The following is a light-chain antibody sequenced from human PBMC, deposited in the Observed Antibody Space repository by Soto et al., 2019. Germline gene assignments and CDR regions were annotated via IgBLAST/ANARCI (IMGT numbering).Light chain of an antibody. CDR2: EVY. J-gene: IGLJ1*01. V-gene: IGLV2-8*01. CDR3: SSYVGTNSYV. CDR1: SSDVGGYNY. Sequence: QSVLTQPPSASGSPGQSVTISCTGTSSDVGGYNYVSWYQHHPGKAPKLIIYEVYKRPSGVPDRFSGSKSGNTAALTVSELQAEDEADYYCSSYVGTNSYVFGTGTKVTVL.